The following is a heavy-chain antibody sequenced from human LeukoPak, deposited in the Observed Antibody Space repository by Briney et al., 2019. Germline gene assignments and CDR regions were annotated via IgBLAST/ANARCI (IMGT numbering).Heavy chain of an antibody. CDR3: ARLRCSGGSCYPYNWFDP. CDR1: GGSISSSSYY. CDR2: IYYSGST. J-gene: IGHJ5*02. D-gene: IGHD2-15*01. V-gene: IGHV4-39*01. Sequence: SETLSLTCTVSGGSISSSSYYWGWIRQPPGKGLEWIGSIYYSGSTYYNPSLKSRVTISVDTSKNQFSLKLSSVTATDTAVYYCARLRCSGGSCYPYNWFDPWGQGTLVTVSS.